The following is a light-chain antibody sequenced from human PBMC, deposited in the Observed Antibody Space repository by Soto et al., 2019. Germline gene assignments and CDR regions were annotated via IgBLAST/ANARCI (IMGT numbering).Light chain of an antibody. CDR3: QQRSNWPL. CDR2: DAS. V-gene: IGKV3-11*01. J-gene: IGKJ5*01. Sequence: EIVLTQSPATLSLSPGERATLSCRASQSVSSYLAWYRQKPGQAPRHLIYDASNRATGIPARFSGSGSGTDFTLTISSLEPEDFAVYYCQQRSNWPLFGQGTRLEIK. CDR1: QSVSSY.